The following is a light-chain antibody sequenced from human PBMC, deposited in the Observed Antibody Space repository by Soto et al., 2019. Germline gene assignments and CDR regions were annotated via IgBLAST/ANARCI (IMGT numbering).Light chain of an antibody. J-gene: IGKJ5*01. CDR2: GAY. CDR1: QSVSSN. V-gene: IGKV3-15*01. CDR3: QQYNNWPPIT. Sequence: EIGMTQSTATLSVSPGERATLSCMASQSVSSNFAWYQQKPGQAPRLLIYGAYTRATGIPARFSGSGSGTEFTLTRNRLQSEDFAGYYCQQYNNWPPITFGQGTRLEIK.